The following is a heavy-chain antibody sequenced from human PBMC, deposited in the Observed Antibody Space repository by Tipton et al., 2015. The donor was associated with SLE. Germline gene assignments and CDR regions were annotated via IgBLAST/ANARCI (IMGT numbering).Heavy chain of an antibody. CDR2: ISSSSSTI. V-gene: IGHV3-48*01. Sequence: SLRLSCAASGFTFSSYSMNWVRQAPGKGLEWVSYISSSSSTIYYADSVKGRFTISRDNAKNSLYLQMNSLRAEDTAVYYCARGLVGATIPLGYWGQGTLVTVSS. CDR3: ARGLVGATIPLGY. J-gene: IGHJ4*02. CDR1: GFTFSSYS. D-gene: IGHD1-26*01.